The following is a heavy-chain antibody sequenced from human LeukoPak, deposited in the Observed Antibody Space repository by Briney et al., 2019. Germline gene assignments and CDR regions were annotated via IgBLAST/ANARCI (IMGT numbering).Heavy chain of an antibody. CDR3: AKGLRGYFGWLPLGSFDI. Sequence: GGSLRLSCAASGFTFSSYAMSWVRQAPGKGLEWVSAISGSGGSTYYADSVKGRFTISRDNFKNTLYLQMNSLRAEDTAVYYCAKGLRGYFGWLPLGSFDIWGQGTMVTVSS. CDR1: GFTFSSYA. CDR2: ISGSGGST. J-gene: IGHJ3*02. V-gene: IGHV3-23*01. D-gene: IGHD3-9*01.